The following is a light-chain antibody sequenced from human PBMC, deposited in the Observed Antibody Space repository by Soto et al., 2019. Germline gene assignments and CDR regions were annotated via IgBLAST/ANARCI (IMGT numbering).Light chain of an antibody. V-gene: IGKV2-28*01. CDR1: QSLLHSNGYNY. CDR3: MQALQTPYT. Sequence: DIVMTQSPLSLPVTPGEPASISCRSSQSLLHSNGYNYLDWYLQKPGQSPQLLIYLGSNRASGVPDRFSSSGSGTDFTLKISRVEAEDVGVYYCMQALQTPYTFGQATKLEIK. J-gene: IGKJ2*01. CDR2: LGS.